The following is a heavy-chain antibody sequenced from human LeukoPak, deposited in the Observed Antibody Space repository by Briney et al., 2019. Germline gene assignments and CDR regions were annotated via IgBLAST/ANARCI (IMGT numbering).Heavy chain of an antibody. CDR2: IYYSGST. D-gene: IGHD6-6*01. Sequence: SETLSLTCTVSGGSINSGDYYWSWIRQPPGKGLEWIGYIYYSGSTYYNPSLKSRVTISIDTSKNQFSLRLSSVTAADTAVYYCATTARHCSDYWGQGTLVTVSS. V-gene: IGHV4-30-4*08. J-gene: IGHJ4*02. CDR3: ATTARHCSDY. CDR1: GGSINSGDYY.